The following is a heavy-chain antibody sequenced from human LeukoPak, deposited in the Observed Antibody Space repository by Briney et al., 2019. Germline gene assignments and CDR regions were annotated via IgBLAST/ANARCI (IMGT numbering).Heavy chain of an antibody. CDR1: GFTFSSYG. D-gene: IGHD1-1*01. V-gene: IGHV3-30*02. CDR3: AKSLIPSTTGPLD. Sequence: KAGGSLRLSCAASGFTFSSYGMHWVRQAPGKGLEWVAFIRYDGSNKYYADSVKGRFTISRDNSKNTLYLQMNSLRAEDTAVYYCAKSLIPSTTGPLDWGQGTLVTVSS. CDR2: IRYDGSNK. J-gene: IGHJ4*02.